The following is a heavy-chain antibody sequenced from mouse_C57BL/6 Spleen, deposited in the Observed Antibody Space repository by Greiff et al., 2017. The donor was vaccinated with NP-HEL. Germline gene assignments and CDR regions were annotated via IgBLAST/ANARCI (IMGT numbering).Heavy chain of an antibody. Sequence: VQLQQSGAELVKPGASVKLSCKASGYTFSSYWMHWVKQRPGQGLEWIGMIHPNSGSTNYNDKFKSKATLTVDESSSTTYIQLSSLTSEDSAVYYCASGTTGFDYWGQGTTLTVSS. D-gene: IGHD4-1*02. V-gene: IGHV1-64*01. CDR3: ASGTTGFDY. CDR1: GYTFSSYW. J-gene: IGHJ2*01. CDR2: IHPNSGST.